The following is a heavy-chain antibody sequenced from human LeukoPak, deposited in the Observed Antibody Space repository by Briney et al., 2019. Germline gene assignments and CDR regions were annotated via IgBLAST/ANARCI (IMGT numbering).Heavy chain of an antibody. CDR1: GFTFSSYS. CDR3: AKGGSSHFDY. J-gene: IGHJ4*02. CDR2: INTDGSIT. V-gene: IGHV3-74*01. Sequence: GGSLGLSCAASGFTFSSYSMNWVRQAPGKGLVWVARINTDGSITSYADSVKGRFTISRDNTKNTLYLQMNSLRAEDTAVYYCAKGGSSHFDYWGQGTLVTVSS. D-gene: IGHD6-13*01.